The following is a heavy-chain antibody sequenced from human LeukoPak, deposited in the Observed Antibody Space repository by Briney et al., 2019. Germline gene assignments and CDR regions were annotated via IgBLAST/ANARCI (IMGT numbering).Heavy chain of an antibody. CDR3: ARADPGLWFGDPVDP. J-gene: IGHJ5*02. V-gene: IGHV1-69*13. D-gene: IGHD3-10*01. CDR2: IIPIFGTA. CDR1: GGTFSSYA. Sequence: ASVKVSCKASGGTFSSYAISWVRQAPGQGLEWMGGIIPIFGTANYAQKFQGRVTITADESTSTAYMELSSLRSEDTAVYYCARADPGLWFGDPVDPWGQGTLVTVSS.